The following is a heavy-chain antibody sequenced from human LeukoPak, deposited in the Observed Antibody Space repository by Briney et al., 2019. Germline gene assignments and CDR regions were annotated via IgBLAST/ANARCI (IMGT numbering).Heavy chain of an antibody. J-gene: IGHJ6*02. CDR1: GGSISSGGYY. D-gene: IGHD3-3*01. CDR2: IYYSGST. V-gene: IGHV4-61*08. CDR3: ARRKKRFLGAGYYGMDV. Sequence: SQTLSLTCTVSGGSISSGGYYWSWIRQPPGKGLEWIGYIYYSGSTNYNPSLKSRVTISVDTSKNQFSLKLSSVTAADTAVYYCARRKKRFLGAGYYGMDVWGQGTTVTVSS.